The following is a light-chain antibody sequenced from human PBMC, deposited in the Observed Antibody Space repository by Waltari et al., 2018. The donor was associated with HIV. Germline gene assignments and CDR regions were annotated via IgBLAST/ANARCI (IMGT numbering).Light chain of an antibody. CDR1: PRLLHSNGYNY. CDR3: MQALQTPLT. Sequence: DLVMTQSPLSLPVTPGEPASISCRSSPRLLHSNGYNYLDWYLQKPGQSPQLLIYLGSNRASGVPDRFSGSGSGTDFTLKISRVEAEDVGVYYCMQALQTPLTFGGGTKVEIK. J-gene: IGKJ4*01. V-gene: IGKV2-28*01. CDR2: LGS.